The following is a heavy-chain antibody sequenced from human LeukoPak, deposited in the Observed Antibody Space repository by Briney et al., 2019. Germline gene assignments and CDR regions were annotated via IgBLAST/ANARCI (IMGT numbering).Heavy chain of an antibody. D-gene: IGHD4-11*01. CDR1: GGSISSGGYY. CDR2: IYHSGST. Sequence: PSQALSLTCTVSGGSISSGGYYWSWIRQPPGKGLEWIGYIYHSGSTYYNPSLKSRVTISVDRSKNQFSLKLSSVTAADTAVYYCARVLGRRYSNYESDWFDPWGQGTLVTVSS. CDR3: ARVLGRRYSNYESDWFDP. V-gene: IGHV4-30-2*01. J-gene: IGHJ5*02.